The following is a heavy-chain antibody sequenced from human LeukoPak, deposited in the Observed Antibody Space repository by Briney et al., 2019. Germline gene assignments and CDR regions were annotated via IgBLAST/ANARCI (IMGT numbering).Heavy chain of an antibody. D-gene: IGHD1-1*01. CDR2: FDPEDGET. CDR3: ATDRILDYYYGMDV. J-gene: IGHJ6*02. V-gene: IGHV1-24*01. Sequence: ASVKVSCKVSGYTLTELSMHWVRQAPGKGLECMGGFDPEDGETIYAQKFQGRVTMTEDTSTDTAYMELSSLRSEDTAVYYCATDRILDYYYGMDVWGQGTTVTVSS. CDR1: GYTLTELS.